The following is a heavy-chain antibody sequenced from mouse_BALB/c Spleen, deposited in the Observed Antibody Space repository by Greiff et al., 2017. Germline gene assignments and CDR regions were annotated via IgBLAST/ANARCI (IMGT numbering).Heavy chain of an antibody. V-gene: IGHV7-3*02. CDR3: ASYRFYAMDY. Sequence: EVHLVESGGGLVQPGGSLRLSCATSGFTFTDYYMSWVRQPPGKALEWLGFIRNKANGYTTEYSASVKGRFTISRDNSQSILYLQMNTLRAEDSATYYCASYRFYAMDYWGQGTSVTVSS. J-gene: IGHJ4*01. CDR2: IRNKANGYTT. CDR1: GFTFTDYY.